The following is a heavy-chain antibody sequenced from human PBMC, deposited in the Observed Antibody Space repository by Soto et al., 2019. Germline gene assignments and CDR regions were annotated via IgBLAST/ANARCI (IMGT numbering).Heavy chain of an antibody. J-gene: IGHJ2*01. CDR1: GGSITSYY. Sequence: QVQLQESGPGLVKPSETLSLTCTVSGGSITSYYWSWIRQPPGKGLEWIGYIYYSGSTNYNPSLKGRVTIAVATFKTQFSLKLSSVTAADTAVYYCARYSSSRAWYFDLWGRGTLVTVSS. D-gene: IGHD6-13*01. V-gene: IGHV4-59*08. CDR2: IYYSGST. CDR3: ARYSSSRAWYFDL.